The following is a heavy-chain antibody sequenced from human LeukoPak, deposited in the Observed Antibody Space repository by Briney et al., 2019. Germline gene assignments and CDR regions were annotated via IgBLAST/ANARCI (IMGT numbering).Heavy chain of an antibody. D-gene: IGHD2-15*01. CDR3: ARGRGFFVVVVAATYGWFDP. V-gene: IGHV4-34*01. CDR2: INHSGST. CDR1: GGSFSGYY. Sequence: PSETLSLTCAVYGGSFSGYYWSWIRQPPGKGLEWIGEINHSGSTNYNPSLKSRVTISVDTSKNQFSLKLSSVTAADTAVYYCARGRGFFVVVVAATYGWFDPWGQETLVTVSS. J-gene: IGHJ5*02.